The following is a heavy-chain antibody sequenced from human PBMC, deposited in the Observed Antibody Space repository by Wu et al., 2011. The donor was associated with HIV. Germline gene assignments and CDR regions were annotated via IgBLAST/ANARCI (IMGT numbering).Heavy chain of an antibody. V-gene: IGHV1-69*06. J-gene: IGHJ6*02. Sequence: QVQLVQSGAEVKKPGSSVKVSCKASGGTFSSYAISWVRQAPGQGLEWMGRIIPIFGTANYAQKFQGRVTITADKSTSTAYMELSSLRSEDTAVYYCARAHLPTAMVTGLYGMDVWGQGTTVTVSS. D-gene: IGHD5-18*01. CDR1: GGTFSSYA. CDR2: IIPIFGTA. CDR3: ARAHLPTAMVTGLYGMDV.